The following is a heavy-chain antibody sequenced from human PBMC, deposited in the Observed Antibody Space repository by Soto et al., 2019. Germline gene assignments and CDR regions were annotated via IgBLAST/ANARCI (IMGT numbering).Heavy chain of an antibody. CDR1: GFTFSSYG. Sequence: QVQLVESGGGVVQPGRSLRLSCAASGFTFSSYGMHWVRQAPGKGLEWVAVTSYDGSNKYYADSVKGRFTISRDNSKNTLYLQMNSLRAEDTAVYYCAKDRHYDYVWGSYKGSYYFDYWGQGTLVTVSS. CDR3: AKDRHYDYVWGSYKGSYYFDY. J-gene: IGHJ4*02. CDR2: TSYDGSNK. V-gene: IGHV3-30*18. D-gene: IGHD3-16*01.